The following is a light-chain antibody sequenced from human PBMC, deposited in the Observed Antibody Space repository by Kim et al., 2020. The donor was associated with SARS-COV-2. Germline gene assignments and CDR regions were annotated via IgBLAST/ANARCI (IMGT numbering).Light chain of an antibody. CDR1: SSDVGAYNR. J-gene: IGLJ2*01. CDR3: NSYTTSNTVL. V-gene: IGLV2-18*02. CDR2: EAS. Sequence: QSALTQPPSVSGSPGQSVTISCTGTSSDVGAYNRVSWYQQSPGTAPKLMIYEASNRPSGVPDRFSGSKSGNTASLTISGLLAEDEGDYYCNSYTTSNTVLFGGGTQLTVL.